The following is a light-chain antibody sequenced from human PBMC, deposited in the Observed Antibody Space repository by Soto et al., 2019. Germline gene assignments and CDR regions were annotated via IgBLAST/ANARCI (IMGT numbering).Light chain of an antibody. V-gene: IGLV2-14*01. CDR3: SSYTSSSTLAI. CDR2: EVS. J-gene: IGLJ2*01. Sequence: QSALTQPASVSGSPGQSITISCTGTSSDVGGYNYISWYQQHPGKAPKLMIYEVSNRPSGVSNRFSGSKSGNTASLTISGXQAXXXXDXYCSSYTSSSTLAIFGGGTKLTVL. CDR1: SSDVGGYNY.